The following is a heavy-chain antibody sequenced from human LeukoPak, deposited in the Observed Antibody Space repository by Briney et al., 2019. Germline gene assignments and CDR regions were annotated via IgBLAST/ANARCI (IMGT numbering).Heavy chain of an antibody. CDR3: ARGDGRYCSGGSCSYYFDY. D-gene: IGHD2-15*01. V-gene: IGHV4-34*01. J-gene: IGHJ4*02. CDR1: GGSFSGYY. CDR2: INHSGST. Sequence: SETLSLTCAVYGGSFSGYYWSWIRQPPGKGLEWIGEINHSGSTNYNPSLKSRVTISVDTSKDQFSLKLSSVTAADTAVYYCARGDGRYCSGGSCSYYFDYWGQGTLVTVSS.